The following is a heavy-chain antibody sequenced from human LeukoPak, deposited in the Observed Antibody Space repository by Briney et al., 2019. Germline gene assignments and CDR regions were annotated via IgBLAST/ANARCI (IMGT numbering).Heavy chain of an antibody. J-gene: IGHJ4*02. CDR3: ARSAPPNYGDMFGIDY. V-gene: IGHV1-2*06. CDR1: GYTFTGYY. Sequence: ASVKVSCKASGYTFTGYYMHWVRQAPGQGLEWMGRINPNSGGTNYAQKFQGRVTMTRDTSISTAYMELSRLRSDDTAVYCCARSAPPNYGDMFGIDYWGQGTLVTVSS. D-gene: IGHD4-17*01. CDR2: INPNSGGT.